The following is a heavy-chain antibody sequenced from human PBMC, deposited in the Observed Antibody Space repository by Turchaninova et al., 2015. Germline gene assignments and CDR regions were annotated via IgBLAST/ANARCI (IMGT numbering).Heavy chain of an antibody. CDR1: GYSFTGYY. V-gene: IGHV1-2*06. CDR2: IDPKSGGT. D-gene: IGHD6-19*01. Sequence: QVQLVQSGAEVKKPGASVKVSCKASGYSFTGYYMHWVRQAPGQGLEWMGRIDPKSGGTIYAQQFQGRVTMTRDTSINTAYMDLSRLRSDDTAFYYCARDSQVAGDSWGQGTLVTVSS. J-gene: IGHJ4*02. CDR3: ARDSQVAGDS.